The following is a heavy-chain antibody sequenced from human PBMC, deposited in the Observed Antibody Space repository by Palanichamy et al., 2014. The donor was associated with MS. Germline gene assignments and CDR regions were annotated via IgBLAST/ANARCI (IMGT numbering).Heavy chain of an antibody. J-gene: IGHJ4*02. D-gene: IGHD3-9*01. CDR3: ARFILRYFDPVDY. Sequence: QVQLQESGPGLVKPSETLSLTCTVSGYSISSGYYWGWIRQPPGKGLEWIGSIYHSGSTYYNPSLKSRVTISVDTSKNQFSLKLSSVTAADTAVYYCARFILRYFDPVDYWGQGTLVTVSS. CDR2: IYHSGST. V-gene: IGHV4-38-2*02. CDR1: GYSISSGYY.